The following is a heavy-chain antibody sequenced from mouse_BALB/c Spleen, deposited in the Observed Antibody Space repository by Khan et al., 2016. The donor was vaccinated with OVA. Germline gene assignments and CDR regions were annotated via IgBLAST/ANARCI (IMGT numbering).Heavy chain of an antibody. J-gene: IGHJ3*01. V-gene: IGHV3-8*02. D-gene: IGHD2-14*01. CDR3: ARSTYRYAFAY. Sequence: EVQLQESGPSLVKPSQTLSLTCSVTGDSITSGYWCWIRKFPGNKLEYMGYILYSGSTSYNPSLKSRIFITRHTSQNQYYLQLNSVTTEETATYYCARSTYRYAFAYWGQGTLVTVSA. CDR1: GDSITSGY. CDR2: ILYSGST.